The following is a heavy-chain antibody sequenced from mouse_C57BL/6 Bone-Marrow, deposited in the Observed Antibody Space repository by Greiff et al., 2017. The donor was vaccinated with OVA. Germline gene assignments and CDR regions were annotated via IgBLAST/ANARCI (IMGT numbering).Heavy chain of an antibody. CDR3: TTFYPLWYFDV. CDR1: GFNIKDDY. J-gene: IGHJ1*03. CDR2: IDPENGDT. V-gene: IGHV14-4*01. Sequence: EVQLQQSGAELVRPGASVKLSCTASGFNIKDDYMHWVKQRPEQGLEWIGWIDPENGDTEYASKFQGKATITADTSSNTAYLQLSSLTSEDTAVYYCTTFYPLWYFDVWGTGTTVNVSS.